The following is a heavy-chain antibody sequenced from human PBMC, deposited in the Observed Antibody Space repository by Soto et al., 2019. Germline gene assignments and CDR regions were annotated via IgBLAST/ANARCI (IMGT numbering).Heavy chain of an antibody. CDR3: AKGVTYYYDSSGYLDY. CDR1: GFTFSSYA. V-gene: IGHV3-23*01. Sequence: PGGALRLSFAASGFTFSSYALSWGRPAPGKGLEWVSAISGSGGSTYYADSVKGRFTISRDNSKNTLYLQMNSLRAEDTAVYYCAKGVTYYYDSSGYLDYWGQGTLVTVSS. D-gene: IGHD3-22*01. CDR2: ISGSGGST. J-gene: IGHJ4*02.